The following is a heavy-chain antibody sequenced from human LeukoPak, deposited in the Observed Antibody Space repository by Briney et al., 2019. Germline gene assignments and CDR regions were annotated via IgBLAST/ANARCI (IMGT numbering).Heavy chain of an antibody. Sequence: SVKVSCKASGGTFSSYAISWVRQAPGQGLEWMGGIIPIFGTANYAQKFQGRVTITADESTSTAYVELSSLRSEDTAVYYCATWETQPFGSYWSSWGQGTLVTVSS. CDR1: GGTFSSYA. V-gene: IGHV1-69*01. CDR3: ATWETQPFGSYWSS. J-gene: IGHJ4*02. D-gene: IGHD1-26*01. CDR2: IIPIFGTA.